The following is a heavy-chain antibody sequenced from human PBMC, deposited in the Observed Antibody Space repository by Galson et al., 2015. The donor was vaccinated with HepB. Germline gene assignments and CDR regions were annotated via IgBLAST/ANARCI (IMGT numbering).Heavy chain of an antibody. V-gene: IGHV3-23*01. CDR1: GFTFTTYA. CDR2: ISDSGDTT. J-gene: IGHJ4*02. D-gene: IGHD5-24*01. Sequence: SLRLSCAASGFTFTTYAMSWVRQAPGKGLEWVSGISDSGDTTFYADSVKGRFTVSRDNSKNTLYLQMNSLRAEDTAVYYCARGGMATIGGPSLDHWGQGILVTVSS. CDR3: ARGGMATIGGPSLDH.